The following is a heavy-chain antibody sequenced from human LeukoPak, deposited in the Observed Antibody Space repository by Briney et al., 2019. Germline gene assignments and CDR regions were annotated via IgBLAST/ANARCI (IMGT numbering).Heavy chain of an antibody. V-gene: IGHV4-59*01. J-gene: IGHJ4*02. CDR1: GGSISSYH. CDR2: IYYSGST. CDR3: ARANWAGTMFDY. Sequence: SETLSLTCTVSGGSISSYHWSWIRQPPGKGLEWIGYIYYSGSTNYNPSLKSRVTISVDTSKNQFSLKLSSVTAADTAVYYCARANWAGTMFDYWGQGTLVTVSS. D-gene: IGHD1/OR15-1a*01.